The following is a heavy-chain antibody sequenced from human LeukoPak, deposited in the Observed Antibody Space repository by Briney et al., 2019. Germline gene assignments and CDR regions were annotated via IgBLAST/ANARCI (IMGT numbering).Heavy chain of an antibody. D-gene: IGHD3-10*01. CDR1: GGTFSIYA. CDR2: IIPIFGTA. CDR3: ARGGRDGWGSRSFIQFDY. V-gene: IGHV1-69*13. J-gene: IGHJ4*02. Sequence: SVKVSCKASGGTFSIYAISWVRQAPGQGPEWMGGIIPIFGTANYAQKFQGRVTITADESTSTAYMELSSLRSEDTAVYYCARGGRDGWGSRSFIQFDYWGQGTLVTVSS.